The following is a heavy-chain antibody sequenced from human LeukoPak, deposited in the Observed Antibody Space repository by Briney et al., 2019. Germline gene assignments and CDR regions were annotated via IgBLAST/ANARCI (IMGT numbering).Heavy chain of an antibody. CDR2: IYTSGST. CDR3: ARDKNIVVVPAAKGGSNYYYYYMDV. D-gene: IGHD2-2*01. CDR1: GGSISSYY. J-gene: IGHJ6*03. V-gene: IGHV4-4*07. Sequence: SETLSLTCTVSGGSISSYYWSGIRQPAGKGLEWIGRIYTSGSTNYNPSPKSRVTISVDKSKNQFSLKLSSVTAADTAVYYCARDKNIVVVPAAKGGSNYYYYYMDVWGKGTTVTVSS.